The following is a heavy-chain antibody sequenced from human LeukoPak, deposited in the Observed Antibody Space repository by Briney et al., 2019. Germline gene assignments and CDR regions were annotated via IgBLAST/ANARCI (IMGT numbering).Heavy chain of an antibody. CDR2: INPNSGGT. D-gene: IGHD6-6*01. CDR3: ARGEHIAARPARHYYYGMDV. Sequence: ASVKVSCKASGYTFTGYYMHWVRQAPGQGLEWMGRINPNSGGTNYAQKFQGRVTMTRDTSISTAYMELSRLRSYDTAVYYCARGEHIAARPARHYYYGMDVWGQGTTVIVSS. CDR1: GYTFTGYY. J-gene: IGHJ6*02. V-gene: IGHV1-2*06.